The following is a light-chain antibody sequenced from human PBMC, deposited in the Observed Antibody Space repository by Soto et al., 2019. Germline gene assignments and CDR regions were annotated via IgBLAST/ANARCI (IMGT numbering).Light chain of an antibody. J-gene: IGKJ1*01. CDR1: QSVTSY. Sequence: EIVLTQSPATLSLSPGARAPLSCRASQSVTSYLAWYQQKPGQAPRLLIYDASNRATGIPARFSGSGSGTDFTLTISSLEPEDFAVYYCQQYNTWPRTFGQGTKVDIK. V-gene: IGKV3-11*01. CDR2: DAS. CDR3: QQYNTWPRT.